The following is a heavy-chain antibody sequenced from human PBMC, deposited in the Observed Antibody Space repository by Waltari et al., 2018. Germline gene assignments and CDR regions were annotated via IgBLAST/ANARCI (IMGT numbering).Heavy chain of an antibody. V-gene: IGHV3-30*03. Sequence: QVQLVESGGGVVRPGRSLRLSCAASGCTFSNSGMHWVRQGPGKGLEWVAFCSCNGKNKYYADSIKGRFTSYRDYSQNTLHLQMDTLRPEDTAVYYCARDFLRAVIVTGGRLDYWGHGPLVTVSS. D-gene: IGHD3-22*01. CDR1: GCTFSNSG. CDR3: ARDFLRAVIVTGGRLDY. J-gene: IGHJ4*01. CDR2: CSCNGKNK.